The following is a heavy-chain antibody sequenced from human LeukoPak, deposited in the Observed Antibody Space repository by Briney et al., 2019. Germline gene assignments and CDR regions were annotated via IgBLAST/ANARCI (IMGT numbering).Heavy chain of an antibody. CDR3: ARGPVGANHYFHY. CDR1: GGTFSSYA. J-gene: IGHJ4*02. Sequence: ASVKVSCKASGGTFSSYAISWVRQAPGQGLEWMGGIIPMFGTTNYAQKFQGRVTITADEATSTAYMELSSLRSEDTAVYYCARGPVGANHYFHYWGQGPLVRVSS. D-gene: IGHD1-26*01. CDR2: IIPMFGTT. V-gene: IGHV1-69*13.